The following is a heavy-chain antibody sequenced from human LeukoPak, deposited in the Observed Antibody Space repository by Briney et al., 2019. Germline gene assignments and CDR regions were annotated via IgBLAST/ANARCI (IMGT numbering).Heavy chain of an antibody. J-gene: IGHJ5*02. D-gene: IGHD3-10*01. Sequence: QPGGSLRLSCAGSGLTFITYWMHWVRQAPGKGLEWVSYISSSSSTIYYADSVKGRFTISRDNAKNSLYLQMNSLRAEDTAVYYCARDPGYMVRGVLWFDPWGQGTLVTVSS. CDR2: ISSSSSTI. CDR3: ARDPGYMVRGVLWFDP. V-gene: IGHV3-48*04. CDR1: GLTFITYW.